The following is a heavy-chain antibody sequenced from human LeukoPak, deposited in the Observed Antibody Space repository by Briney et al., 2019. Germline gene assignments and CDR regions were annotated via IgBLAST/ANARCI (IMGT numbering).Heavy chain of an antibody. CDR2: IYHSGST. J-gene: IGHJ4*02. V-gene: IGHV4-38-2*02. CDR1: GYSISNGYY. CDR3: AREVRGWELRGYYFDY. Sequence: PSETLSLTCTVSGYSISNGYYWGWIRPPPGKGLEWIGSIYHSGSTNYNPSLKSRVTISVDTSKNQFSLKLSSVTAADTAVYYCAREVRGWELRGYYFDYWGQGTLVTVSS. D-gene: IGHD1-26*01.